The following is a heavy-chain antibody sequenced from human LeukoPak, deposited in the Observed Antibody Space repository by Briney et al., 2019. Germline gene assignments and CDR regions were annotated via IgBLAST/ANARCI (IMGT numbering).Heavy chain of an antibody. J-gene: IGHJ4*02. D-gene: IGHD2-8*01. CDR2: IYYTGST. Sequence: SETLSLTCTVSRGSVSSSTYYWSWVRQPPGKGLEWIASIYYTGSTYYNPSLKSRVTISLDMSRNEFFLTMTSVTAADTAVYFCTAEKNGSPHYWGQGTQVTVSS. V-gene: IGHV4-39*07. CDR1: RGSVSSSTYY. CDR3: TAEKNGSPHY.